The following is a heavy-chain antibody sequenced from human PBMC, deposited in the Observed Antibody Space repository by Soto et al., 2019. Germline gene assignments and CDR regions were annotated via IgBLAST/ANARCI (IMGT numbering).Heavy chain of an antibody. Sequence: SETLSLTCAVSGGSIISSNWWSWVRQPPGKGLEWIGEIYHSGSTNYNPSLKSRVTISVDTSKNQFSLKLSSVTAADTAVYYCARLYGLDAFDIWGQGTVVT. CDR2: IYHSGST. CDR1: GGSIISSNW. J-gene: IGHJ3*02. D-gene: IGHD3-16*02. V-gene: IGHV4-4*02. CDR3: ARLYGLDAFDI.